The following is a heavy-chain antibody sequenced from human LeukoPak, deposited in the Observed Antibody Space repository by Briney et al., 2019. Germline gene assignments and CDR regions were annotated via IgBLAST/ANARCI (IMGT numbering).Heavy chain of an antibody. CDR2: MNPNSGNT. CDR1: GYTFTSYD. Sequence: ASVKVSCKASGYTFTSYDINWVRQATGQGLEWMGWMNPNSGNTGYAQKFQGRVTMTRNTSISTAYMELSSLRSGDTAVYYCARGRRARYYDSSALGYWGQGTLVTVSS. J-gene: IGHJ4*02. V-gene: IGHV1-8*01. D-gene: IGHD3-22*01. CDR3: ARGRRARYYDSSALGY.